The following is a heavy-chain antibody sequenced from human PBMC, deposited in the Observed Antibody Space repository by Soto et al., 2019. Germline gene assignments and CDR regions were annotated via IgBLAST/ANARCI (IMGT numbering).Heavy chain of an antibody. J-gene: IGHJ4*02. CDR1: GFTFDDYA. V-gene: IGHV3-9*01. Sequence: DVQLVESGGGLVQPGRSLRISCAASGFTFDDYAMHWVRQAPGKGLEWVSGISWNSGSIGYADSVKGRFTISRDNAKNSLYLQMNSLRAEDTALYYCAKDRGLVLSFYFDYWGQGTLVTVSS. CDR3: AKDRGLVLSFYFDY. CDR2: ISWNSGSI. D-gene: IGHD6-19*01.